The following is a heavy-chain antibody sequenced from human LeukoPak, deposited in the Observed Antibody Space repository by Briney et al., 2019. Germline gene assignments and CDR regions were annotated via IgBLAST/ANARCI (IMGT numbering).Heavy chain of an antibody. Sequence: PGGSLRPSCAASGFTFSAYSMKWVRQAPGQGLEGVSYISTSGSAVYYAASVKGRFTISRDNAKNSLYLQMNSLRDEDTAVYYCARGLAVAFDYWGQGTLVTVSS. V-gene: IGHV3-48*02. J-gene: IGHJ4*02. D-gene: IGHD6-19*01. CDR2: ISTSGSAV. CDR3: ARGLAVAFDY. CDR1: GFTFSAYS.